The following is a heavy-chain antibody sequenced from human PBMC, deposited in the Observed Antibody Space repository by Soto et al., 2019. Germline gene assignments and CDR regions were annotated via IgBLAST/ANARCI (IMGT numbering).Heavy chain of an antibody. V-gene: IGHV3-30*18. J-gene: IGHJ4*02. CDR1: GFTFSSYG. CDR2: ISYDGSNK. D-gene: IGHD1-7*01. CDR3: AKDRKTGTTDFDY. Sequence: GGSLRLSCAASGFTFSSYGMHWVRQAPGKGLEWVAVISYDGSNKYYADSVKGRFTISRDNSKNTLYLQMNSLRAEDTAVYYCAKDRKTGTTDFDYWGQGTLVTVSS.